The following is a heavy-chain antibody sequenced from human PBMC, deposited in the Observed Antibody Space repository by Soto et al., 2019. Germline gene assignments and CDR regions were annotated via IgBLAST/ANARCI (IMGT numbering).Heavy chain of an antibody. D-gene: IGHD1-1*01. V-gene: IGHV3-30*18. J-gene: IGHJ4*02. CDR3: AKESVGERYAAYFDL. Sequence: QVQLLESGGGVVQPGTSLRLACAASGFTLSNIGMQWVRQAPGKGLEWVAVISAGGNTKYYADSVKGRFTISRDNSKNTLFLQMNSLRTADTDVYYCAKESVGERYAAYFDLWGQETLVTVSA. CDR1: GFTLSNIG. CDR2: ISAGGNTK.